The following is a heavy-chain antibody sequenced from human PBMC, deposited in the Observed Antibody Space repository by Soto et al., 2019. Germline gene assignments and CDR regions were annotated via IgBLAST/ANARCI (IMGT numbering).Heavy chain of an antibody. D-gene: IGHD3-3*01. Sequence: QVQLVESGGGVVQPGRSLRLSCAASGFTFSSYGMHWVRQAPGKGLEWVAVISYDGSNKYYADSVKGRFTISRDNSKNTLYLQMNSLRAEDTAVYYCAKDVGPVLRFLEWLFDYWGQGTLVTVSS. V-gene: IGHV3-30*18. J-gene: IGHJ4*01. CDR1: GFTFSSYG. CDR2: ISYDGSNK. CDR3: AKDVGPVLRFLEWLFDY.